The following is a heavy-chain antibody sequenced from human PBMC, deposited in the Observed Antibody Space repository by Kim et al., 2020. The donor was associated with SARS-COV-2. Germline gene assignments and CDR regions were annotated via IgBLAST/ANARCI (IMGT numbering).Heavy chain of an antibody. J-gene: IGHJ6*03. Sequence: SRVTISVDTSKNQFSLKLSSVTAADTAVYYCARHKGSSWYSDYYYYYMDVWGKGTTVTVSS. D-gene: IGHD6-13*01. CDR3: ARHKGSSWYSDYYYYYMDV. V-gene: IGHV4-39*01.